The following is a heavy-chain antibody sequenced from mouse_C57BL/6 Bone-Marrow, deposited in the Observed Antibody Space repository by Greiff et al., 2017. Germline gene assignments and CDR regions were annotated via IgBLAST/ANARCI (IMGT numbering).Heavy chain of an antibody. Sequence: VQLQQSGAELVKPGASVKLSCKASGYTFTSYWMHWVKQRPGRGLEWIGRIDPNSGGTKYNEKFKSKATLTVDKPSSTAYMQLSSLTSEDSAVYYCARFPDYGSSYGAWFAYWGQGTLVTVSA. J-gene: IGHJ3*01. V-gene: IGHV1-72*01. CDR2: IDPNSGGT. CDR3: ARFPDYGSSYGAWFAY. CDR1: GYTFTSYW. D-gene: IGHD1-1*01.